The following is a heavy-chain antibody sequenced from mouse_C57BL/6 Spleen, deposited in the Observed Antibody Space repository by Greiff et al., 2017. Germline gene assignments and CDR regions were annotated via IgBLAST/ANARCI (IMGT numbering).Heavy chain of an antibody. CDR2: ILPGSGST. D-gene: IGHD1-1*01. Sequence: QVHVKQSGAELMMPGASVKLSCKATGYTFTGYWIEWVKQRPGHGLEWIGEILPGSGSTNYNEKFKGKATFTADTSSNTAYMQLSSLTTEDSAIYYWASGYYGSSYGSFDYWGQGTTLTVSS. CDR3: ASGYYGSSYGSFDY. J-gene: IGHJ2*01. V-gene: IGHV1-9*01. CDR1: GYTFTGYW.